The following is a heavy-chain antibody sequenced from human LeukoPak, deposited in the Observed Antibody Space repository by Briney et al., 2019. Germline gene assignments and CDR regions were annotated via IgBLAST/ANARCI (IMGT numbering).Heavy chain of an antibody. CDR3: ARDFVATVTTYFDY. D-gene: IGHD4-11*01. V-gene: IGHV3-21*01. J-gene: IGHJ4*02. CDR2: ISSSSYI. CDR1: GFTFSSYS. Sequence: GGSLRLSCAASGFTFSSYSMNWVRQAPVKGLEWVSSISSSSYIYYADSVKGRFTISRDNAKNSLYLQMNSLRAEDTAVYYCARDFVATVTTYFDYWGQGTLVTVSS.